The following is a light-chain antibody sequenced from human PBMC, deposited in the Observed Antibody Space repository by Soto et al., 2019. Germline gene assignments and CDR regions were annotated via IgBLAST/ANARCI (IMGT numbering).Light chain of an antibody. CDR3: SSYTTSSTLI. CDR2: DVS. V-gene: IGLV2-14*01. J-gene: IGLJ2*01. CDR1: SSDVGGYNY. Sequence: QSALTQPASVSGSPGQSITISCTGTSSDVGGYNYVSWYQQHPGKAPKLMIYDVSNRPLGVSNRFSGSKSGNTASLTISGLQAEDEADYCCSSYTTSSTLIFGGGTKLTVL.